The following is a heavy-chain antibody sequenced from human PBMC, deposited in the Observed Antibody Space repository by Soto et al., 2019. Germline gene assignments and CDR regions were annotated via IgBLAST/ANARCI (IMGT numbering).Heavy chain of an antibody. D-gene: IGHD1-7*01. CDR2: INSDGTRI. CDR1: GFTFTNYR. Sequence: GGSLRLSXAASGFTFTNYRIHWVRQAPGKGLVWVARINSDGTRINYADSVKGRFTTSRDNAKNTVFLQMNSLRDEDSAVYFCARAGDWNYVQDFWGQGTLVTVSS. CDR3: ARAGDWNYVQDF. J-gene: IGHJ4*02. V-gene: IGHV3-74*01.